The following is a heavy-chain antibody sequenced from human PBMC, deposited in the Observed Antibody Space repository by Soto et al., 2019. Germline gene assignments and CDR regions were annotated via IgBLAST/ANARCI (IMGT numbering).Heavy chain of an antibody. CDR2: ISYDGSNK. V-gene: IGHV3-30*18. CDR3: AKDLYSSSYLAAFDI. D-gene: IGHD6-6*01. J-gene: IGHJ3*02. CDR1: GFTFSSYG. Sequence: PVGSLRLSCAASGFTFSSYGMHWVRQAPGKGLEWMAVISYDGSNKYYADSVKGRFTISRDNSKNTLYLQMNSLRAEDTAVYYCAKDLYSSSYLAAFDIWGQGTMVTVSS.